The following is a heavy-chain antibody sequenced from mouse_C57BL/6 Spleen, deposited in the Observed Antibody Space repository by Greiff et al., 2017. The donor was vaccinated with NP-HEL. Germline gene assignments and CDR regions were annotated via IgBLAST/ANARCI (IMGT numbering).Heavy chain of an antibody. D-gene: IGHD3-1*01. J-gene: IGHJ2*01. Sequence: EVKLMESGEGLVKPGGSLKLSCAASGFTFSSYAMSWVRQTPEKRLEWVAYISSGGDYIYYADTVKGRFTISSDNARNTLYLQMSSLKSEDTAMYYCTRRGYGYFDYWGQGTTLTVSS. CDR3: TRRGYGYFDY. CDR1: GFTFSSYA. V-gene: IGHV5-9-1*02. CDR2: ISSGGDYI.